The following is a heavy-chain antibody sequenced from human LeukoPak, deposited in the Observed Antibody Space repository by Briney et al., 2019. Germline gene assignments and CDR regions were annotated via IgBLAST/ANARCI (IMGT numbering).Heavy chain of an antibody. CDR3: TTVRGDGYNIDDAFDI. CDR1: GFTFSNAW. V-gene: IGHV3-15*01. CDR2: IKSKTDGGTT. Sequence: GGSLRLSCAASGFTFSNAWMSWVRQAPGKGLEWVGRIKSKTDGGTTDYAAPVKGRLTISRDDSKNTLYLQMNSLKTEDTAVYYCTTVRGDGYNIDDAFDIWGQGTMVTVSS. D-gene: IGHD5-24*01. J-gene: IGHJ3*02.